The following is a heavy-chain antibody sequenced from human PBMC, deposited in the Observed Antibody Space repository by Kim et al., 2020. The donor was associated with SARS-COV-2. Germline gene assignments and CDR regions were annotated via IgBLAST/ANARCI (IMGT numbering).Heavy chain of an antibody. CDR1: GGSISSGGYY. D-gene: IGHD1-26*01. Sequence: SETLSLTCTVSGGSISSGGYYWSWIRQHPGKGLEWIGYIYYSGSTYYNPSLKSRVTISVDTSKNQFSLKLSSVTAADTAVYYCAREGGSGSLREGAHWGQGTLVTVSS. CDR3: AREGGSGSLREGAH. CDR2: IYYSGST. V-gene: IGHV4-31*03. J-gene: IGHJ4*02.